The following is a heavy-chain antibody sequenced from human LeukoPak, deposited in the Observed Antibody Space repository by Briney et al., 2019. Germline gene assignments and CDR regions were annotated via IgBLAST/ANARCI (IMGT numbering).Heavy chain of an antibody. D-gene: IGHD3-10*01. J-gene: IGHJ6*03. CDR3: AREAYDSGSFRTDYYYMDV. CDR2: INPNSGGT. V-gene: IGHV1-2*02. CDR1: GYTFTGYY. Sequence: ASVKVSCKASGYTFTGYYMHWVRQAPGQGLEWMGWINPNSGGTNYAQKFQGRVTMTRDMSISTAYMELSRLRSDDTAVYYCAREAYDSGSFRTDYYYMDVWGKGTTVTISS.